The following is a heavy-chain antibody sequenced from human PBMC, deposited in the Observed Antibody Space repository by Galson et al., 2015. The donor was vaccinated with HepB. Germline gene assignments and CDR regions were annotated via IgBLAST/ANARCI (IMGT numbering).Heavy chain of an antibody. CDR1: RFTFSDYD. Sequence: SLRLSCAASRFTFSDYDVSWIRQAPGKGLEWVSYISGSGRTSIFYADSVKGRFTISRDNAKNSLYLQMTSLRAEDTAVYYCARATLTWFDPWGQGTLVTVSS. CDR3: ARATLTWFDP. CDR2: ISGSGRTSI. J-gene: IGHJ5*02. D-gene: IGHD2/OR15-2a*01. V-gene: IGHV3-11*01.